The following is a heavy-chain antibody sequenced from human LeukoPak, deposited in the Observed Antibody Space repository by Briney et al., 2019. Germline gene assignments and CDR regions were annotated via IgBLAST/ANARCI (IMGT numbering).Heavy chain of an antibody. D-gene: IGHD3-9*01. J-gene: IGHJ6*03. CDR1: GFTFSSYW. Sequence: GGSLRLSCAASGFTFSSYWMSRVRQAPGKGLEWVANIKQDGSEKYYVDSVKGRFTISRDNAKNSLYLQMNSLRAEDTAVYYCARVSHEFSLGGYDIFPAVYYYMDVWGKGTTVTISS. CDR2: IKQDGSEK. V-gene: IGHV3-7*01. CDR3: ARVSHEFSLGGYDIFPAVYYYMDV.